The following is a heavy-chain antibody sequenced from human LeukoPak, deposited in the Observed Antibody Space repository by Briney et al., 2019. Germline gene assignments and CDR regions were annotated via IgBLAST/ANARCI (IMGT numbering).Heavy chain of an antibody. CDR3: ARGYCSSTSCYTGAFDI. V-gene: IGHV4-61*02. D-gene: IGHD2-2*02. CDR1: GGSISSGSYY. J-gene: IGHJ3*02. Sequence: SQTLSLTCTVSGGSISSGSYYWSWIRQPAGKGLEWIGRLYTSGSTNYNPSLKSRVTISVDTSKNQFSLKLSSVTAADTAVYYCARGYCSSTSCYTGAFDIWGQGTMVTVSS. CDR2: LYTSGST.